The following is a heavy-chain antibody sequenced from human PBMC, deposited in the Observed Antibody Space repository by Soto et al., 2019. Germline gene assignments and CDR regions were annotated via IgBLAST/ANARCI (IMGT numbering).Heavy chain of an antibody. D-gene: IGHD2-2*01. CDR2: IYYSGST. J-gene: IGHJ6*02. CDR1: GGSISSDY. V-gene: IGHV4-59*01. CDR3: ARDGGDIVVVPAATYPFYGMDV. Sequence: PSETLSLTSTVSGGSISSDYWSWIRQPPGKGLEWIGYIYYSGSTNYNPSLKSRVTISVDTSKNQFSLKLSSVTAADTAVYYCARDGGDIVVVPAATYPFYGMDVWGQVTTVTVSS.